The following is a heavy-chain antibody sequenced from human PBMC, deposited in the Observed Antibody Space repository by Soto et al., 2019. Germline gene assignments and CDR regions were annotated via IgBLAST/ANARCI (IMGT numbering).Heavy chain of an antibody. CDR2: IIPIFGTA. CDR1: GGTFSSYA. CDR3: ARSQGGSSSLDIYYYYYYGMDV. Sequence: SVKVSCKAPGGTFSSYAISWVRQAPGQGLEWMGGIIPIFGTANYAQKFQGRVTITADESTSTGYMELSSLRSEDTAVYYCARSQGGSSSLDIYYYYYYGMDVWG. J-gene: IGHJ6*02. D-gene: IGHD2-15*01. V-gene: IGHV1-69*13.